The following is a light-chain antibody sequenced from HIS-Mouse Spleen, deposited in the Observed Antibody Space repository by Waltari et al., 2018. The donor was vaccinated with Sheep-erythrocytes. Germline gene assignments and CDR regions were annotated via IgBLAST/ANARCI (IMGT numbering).Light chain of an antibody. CDR1: SSDVGGYHY. CDR2: DVS. CDR3: CSYAGSSTPWV. Sequence: QSALTQPRSVSGSPGQSVTISCTGTSSDVGGYHYVSWYPQHPGKAPKLMSYDVSKRPSGVPDRFSGSKSGNTASLTISGLQAEDEADYYCCSYAGSSTPWVFGGGTKLTVL. V-gene: IGLV2-11*01. J-gene: IGLJ3*02.